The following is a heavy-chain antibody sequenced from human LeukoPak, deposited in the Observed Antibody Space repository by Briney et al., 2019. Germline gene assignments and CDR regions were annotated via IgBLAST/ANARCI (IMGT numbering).Heavy chain of an antibody. CDR3: ASVASSGWLRGDAFDI. D-gene: IGHD6-19*01. J-gene: IGHJ3*02. Sequence: GGSLRLSCAASGFTFSSYEMSWVRQAPGKVLEWVSYISSGGSTIYYADSVKGRFTISRDNAKNSLYLQMNTLRAEDTAVYYCASVASSGWLRGDAFDIWGQGTMVTVSS. CDR1: GFTFSSYE. V-gene: IGHV3-48*03. CDR2: ISSGGSTI.